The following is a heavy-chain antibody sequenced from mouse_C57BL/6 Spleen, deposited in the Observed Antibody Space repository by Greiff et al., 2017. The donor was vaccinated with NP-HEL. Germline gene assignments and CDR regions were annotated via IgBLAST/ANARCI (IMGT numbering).Heavy chain of an antibody. CDR1: GFTFSSYA. D-gene: IGHD4-1*01. V-gene: IGHV5-4*03. Sequence: EVKVVESGGGLVKPGGSLKLSCAASGFTFSSYAMSWVRQTPEKRLEWVATISDGGSYTYYPDNVKGRFTISRDNAKNNLYLQMSHLKSEDTAMYYCAGGTGEGAMDYWGQGTSVTVSS. J-gene: IGHJ4*01. CDR3: AGGTGEGAMDY. CDR2: ISDGGSYT.